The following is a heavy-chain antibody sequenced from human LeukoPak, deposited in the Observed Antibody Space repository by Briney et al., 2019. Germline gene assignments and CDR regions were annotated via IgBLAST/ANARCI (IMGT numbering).Heavy chain of an antibody. CDR2: ISSSGGST. Sequence: PGGSLRLSCAASGFTFSGYAMTWVRQAPGKGLEWVSTISSSGGSTYYADSVKGRFTISRDKFKNTVHLQMNSLRAEDTAVYYCARGRYSSGWDFDYWGQGTLVTVSS. CDR3: ARGRYSSGWDFDY. D-gene: IGHD6-19*01. CDR1: GFTFSGYA. V-gene: IGHV3-23*01. J-gene: IGHJ4*02.